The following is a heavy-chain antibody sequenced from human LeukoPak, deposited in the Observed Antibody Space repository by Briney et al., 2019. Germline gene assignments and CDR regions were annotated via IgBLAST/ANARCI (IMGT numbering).Heavy chain of an antibody. CDR3: AKDRSSGWYSFQH. V-gene: IGHV3-30*18. J-gene: IGHJ1*01. CDR1: GFTFSSYG. Sequence: GGSLRLSCAASGFTFSSYGMHWVRQAPGKGLEWVAVISYDGSNKYYADSVNGRFTISRENSKNTLYLQMNSLRPEDTAWYYCAKDRSSGWYSFQHWGQGTLVSVSS. D-gene: IGHD6-19*01. CDR2: ISYDGSNK.